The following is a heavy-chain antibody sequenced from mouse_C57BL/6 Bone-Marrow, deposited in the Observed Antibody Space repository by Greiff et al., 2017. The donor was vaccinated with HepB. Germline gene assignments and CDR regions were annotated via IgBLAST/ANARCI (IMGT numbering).Heavy chain of an antibody. CDR1: GYTFTNYW. V-gene: IGHV1-63*01. Sequence: VQVVESGAELVRPGTSVKMSCKASGYTFTNYWIGWAKQRPGHGLEWIGDIYPGGGYTNYNEKFKGKATLTADKSSSTAYMQFSSLTSEDSAIYYCVYYYGSSYRYWYFDVWGTGTTVTVSS. J-gene: IGHJ1*03. D-gene: IGHD1-1*01. CDR3: VYYYGSSYRYWYFDV. CDR2: IYPGGGYT.